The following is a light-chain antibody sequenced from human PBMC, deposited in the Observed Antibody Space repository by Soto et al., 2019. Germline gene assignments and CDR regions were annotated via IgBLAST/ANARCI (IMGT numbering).Light chain of an antibody. CDR2: DNY. CDR1: GPNIGSNY. V-gene: IGLV1-51*01. CDR3: ATWDVSLTAVV. Sequence: QSVLTQPPSVSAAPGQKVTISCSGSGPNIGSNYVSWYQHVPGTAPKLLIYDNYKRPSEITDRFSGSKSGTSATLDITGLQTGDEADYYCATWDVSLTAVVFGGGTQLTVL. J-gene: IGLJ7*01.